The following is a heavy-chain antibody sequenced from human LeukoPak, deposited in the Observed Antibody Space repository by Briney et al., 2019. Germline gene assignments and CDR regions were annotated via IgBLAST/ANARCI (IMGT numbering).Heavy chain of an antibody. J-gene: IGHJ6*02. CDR1: GGTFSSYA. Sequence: ASVKVSCKASGGTFSSYAISWVRQAPGQGLEWMGWINPNSGGTNYAQKFQGWVTMTRDTSISTAYMELSRLRSDDTAVYYCARDGMTGPLYYYGMDVWGQGTTVTVSS. CDR2: INPNSGGT. CDR3: ARDGMTGPLYYYGMDV. D-gene: IGHD3-9*01. V-gene: IGHV1-2*04.